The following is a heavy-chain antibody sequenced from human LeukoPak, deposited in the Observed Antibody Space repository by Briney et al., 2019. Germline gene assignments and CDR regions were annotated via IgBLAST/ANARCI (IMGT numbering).Heavy chain of an antibody. J-gene: IGHJ5*02. CDR3: ARDASSWSSWFDP. D-gene: IGHD6-13*01. CDR1: GGSINSYF. CDR2: IYYSGST. Sequence: SETLSLTCTVSGGSINSYFWSWIRQPPEKGLEWIGYIYYSGSTNYNPSLKSRVTISVDTSKNQFSLKLRSVTAADSAVYYCARDASSWSSWFDPWGQGILVTVSS. V-gene: IGHV4-59*01.